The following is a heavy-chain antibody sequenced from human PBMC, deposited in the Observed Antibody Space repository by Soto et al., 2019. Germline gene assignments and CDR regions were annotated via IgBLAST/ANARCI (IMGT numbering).Heavy chain of an antibody. D-gene: IGHD3-16*01. CDR2: IKEDGSGI. V-gene: IGHV3-7*01. CDR1: GFNVMSYW. J-gene: IGHJ4*02. Sequence: ESLRLSCAVSGFNVMSYWMSWVRQAAGKGLEWVASIKEDGSGIYYLQSVRGRFTISRDSAGSALHLAMNYLSAEDTGVYFCARDIGFDYVNWGQGTLVTVSS. CDR3: ARDIGFDYVN.